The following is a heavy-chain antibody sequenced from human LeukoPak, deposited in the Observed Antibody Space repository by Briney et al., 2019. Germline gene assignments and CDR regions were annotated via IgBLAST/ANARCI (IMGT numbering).Heavy chain of an antibody. D-gene: IGHD1-26*01. V-gene: IGHV3-23*01. J-gene: IGHJ4*02. CDR1: GFTFSSYA. CDR3: AKSSSSSGSSTLDY. Sequence: GGSLRLSCAASGFTFSSYAMSWVRQAPGKGLEWVSAISGSGGSTYYADSVKGRFTISRDNSKNTLYLQMNSLRAEDTAVYYCAKSSSSSGSSTLDYWGQGTLVTVSS. CDR2: ISGSGGST.